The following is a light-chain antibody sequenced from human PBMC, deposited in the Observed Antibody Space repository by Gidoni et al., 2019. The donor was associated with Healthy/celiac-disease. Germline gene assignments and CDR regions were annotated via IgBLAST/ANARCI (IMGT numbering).Light chain of an antibody. CDR2: WAS. J-gene: IGKJ2*01. CDR1: QRVLYSSNNKNY. CDR3: QQYYSTPYT. Sequence: DIVMTQSPDSLAVSLGERATINCKSSQRVLYSSNNKNYLAWYQRKPGQPPKLLIYWASTRESGVPDRVSGSGSGTDFTLTISSLQAEDVAVYYCQQYYSTPYTFGQGTKLEIK. V-gene: IGKV4-1*01.